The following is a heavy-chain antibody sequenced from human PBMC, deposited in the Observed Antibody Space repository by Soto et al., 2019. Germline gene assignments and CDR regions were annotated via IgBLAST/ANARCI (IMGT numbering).Heavy chain of an antibody. Sequence: QVQLQVSGPGLVRPSETLSLTCTVSGVSISYNYWNWVRQPPGKGLGWIGYIYYTGNVKYKSSLKSRVSISIDRSKNQFSLNVTSVTAADTAVYYCARGGSRPDAFDIWGQGTTVTISS. D-gene: IGHD1-26*01. CDR2: IYYTGNV. J-gene: IGHJ3*02. V-gene: IGHV4-59*08. CDR3: ARGGSRPDAFDI. CDR1: GVSISYNY.